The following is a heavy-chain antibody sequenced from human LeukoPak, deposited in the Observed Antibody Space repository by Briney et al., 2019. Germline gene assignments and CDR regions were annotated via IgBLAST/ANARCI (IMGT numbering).Heavy chain of an antibody. Sequence: GGSLRLSCAASGFTFSSYDMHWVRQVAGKGLEWVSSIGTIGGTFYPGSVKGRFTISRENAKNSLYLQMNSLRAGDTAVYYCARATVIGTVPVPGFLDVWGKGTTVTVSS. CDR2: IGTIGGT. CDR1: GFTFSSYD. CDR3: ARATVIGTVPVPGFLDV. J-gene: IGHJ6*04. V-gene: IGHV3-13*01. D-gene: IGHD6-19*01.